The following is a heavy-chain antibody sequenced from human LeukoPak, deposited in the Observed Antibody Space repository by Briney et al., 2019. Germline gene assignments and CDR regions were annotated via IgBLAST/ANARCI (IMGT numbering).Heavy chain of an antibody. D-gene: IGHD3-22*01. CDR2: INHSGST. Sequence: SETLSLTCAVYGGSFSGYYWSWIRQPPGKGLEWIGEINHSGSTNYNPSLKSRVTISVDTSKNQFSLKLCSVTAADTAVYYCARVDKIDLYYYYGMDVWGQGTTVTVSS. V-gene: IGHV4-34*01. CDR3: ARVDKIDLYYYYGMDV. CDR1: GGSFSGYY. J-gene: IGHJ6*02.